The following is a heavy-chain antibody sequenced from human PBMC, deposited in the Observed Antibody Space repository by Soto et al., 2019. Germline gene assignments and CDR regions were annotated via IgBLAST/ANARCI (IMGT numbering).Heavy chain of an antibody. CDR2: IYNDGSYT. Sequence: GGSLRLSCAASGFIFKMYWMHWVRQTPGKGLVWISRIYNDGSYTDYADSVKGRFTISRDNVNDTLYLQMNNLRAEDSGLYYCTRGPRPISTGTGDYWGQGTQVTVSS. V-gene: IGHV3-74*01. D-gene: IGHD3-10*01. CDR3: TRGPRPISTGTGDY. J-gene: IGHJ4*02. CDR1: GFIFKMYW.